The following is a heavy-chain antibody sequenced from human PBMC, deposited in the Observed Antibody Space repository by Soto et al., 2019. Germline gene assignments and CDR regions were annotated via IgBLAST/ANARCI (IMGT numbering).Heavy chain of an antibody. J-gene: IGHJ4*02. CDR1: GFSFNSYA. V-gene: IGHV3-23*01. D-gene: IGHD4-17*01. CDR3: ATHYGDYIRSVGRY. Sequence: GGSLSLSCAASGFSFNSYAMSWVRHAPGKGPEWVSAISGSGVGTYYADSVKGRFTISRDSSKSALYLQMNSLRAEDTAVYCCATHYGDYIRSVGRYWGQGTLVTVSS. CDR2: ISGSGVGT.